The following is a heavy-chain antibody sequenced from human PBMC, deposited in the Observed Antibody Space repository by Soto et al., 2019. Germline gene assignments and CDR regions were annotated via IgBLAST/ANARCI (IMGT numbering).Heavy chain of an antibody. J-gene: IGHJ3*02. Sequence: GHSLKISCKGSGYVFSIHWVAWLRQMGGKGLEWVGSIYPGNSNTMYSSSFGGQVTISADTALSTPYLQWDTLKPSDTAIYFCASDSHCDGGNCPMGGFDMWGQGTMVTVSS. V-gene: IGHV5-51*01. CDR2: IYPGNSNT. CDR1: GYVFSIHW. D-gene: IGHD2-15*01. CDR3: ASDSHCDGGNCPMGGFDM.